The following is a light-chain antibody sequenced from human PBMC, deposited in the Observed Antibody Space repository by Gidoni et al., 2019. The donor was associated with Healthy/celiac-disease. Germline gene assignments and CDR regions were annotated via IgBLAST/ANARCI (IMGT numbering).Light chain of an antibody. Sequence: QLVLTQPPSASGHPGQRVTISCSGSSSNIGNNTVNWYQQLPGTAPKLLIYSNNQRPSGVPDRFSGPKSGTSASLAISGLQSEDEADYYCAAWDDSLNGVVFGGGTKLTVL. CDR1: SSNIGNNT. V-gene: IGLV1-44*01. CDR2: SNN. CDR3: AAWDDSLNGVV. J-gene: IGLJ2*01.